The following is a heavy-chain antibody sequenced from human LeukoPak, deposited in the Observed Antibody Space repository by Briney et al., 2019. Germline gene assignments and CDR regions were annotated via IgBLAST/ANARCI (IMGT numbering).Heavy chain of an antibody. CDR3: VKGLIYGQSYGRIEGYFDY. J-gene: IGHJ4*02. Sequence: YADSVKGRFTISRDNSKNTLYLQVTSLRAEDTAVYYCVKGLIYGQSYGRIEGYFDYWGQGTLVTVSS. V-gene: IGHV3-64D*06. D-gene: IGHD5-18*01.